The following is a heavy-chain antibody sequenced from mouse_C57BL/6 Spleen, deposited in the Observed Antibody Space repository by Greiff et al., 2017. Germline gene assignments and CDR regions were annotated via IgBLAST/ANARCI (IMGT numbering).Heavy chain of an antibody. CDR3: TRNMGYCSNYWYFDV. V-gene: IGHV1-15*01. Sequence: VQLQQSGAELVRPGASVTLSCKASGYTFTDYEMHWVKQTPVHGLEWIGAIDPEAGGTAYNQKFKGKAILTADKSSSTAYMELRSLTSEDSAVYYCTRNMGYCSNYWYFDVWGTGTTVTVSS. J-gene: IGHJ1*03. CDR1: GYTFTDYE. CDR2: IDPEAGGT. D-gene: IGHD2-5*01.